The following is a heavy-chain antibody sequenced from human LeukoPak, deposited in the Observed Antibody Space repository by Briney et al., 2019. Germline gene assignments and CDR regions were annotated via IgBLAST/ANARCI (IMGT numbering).Heavy chain of an antibody. D-gene: IGHD2-15*01. CDR3: ARSVVDCSGGSCYSATHFQH. CDR1: GYTFTSYY. J-gene: IGHJ1*01. Sequence: GASVKVSCKASGYTFTSYYMHWVRQAPGQGLEWMGLINPSGGSTSYAQKFQGRVTMTRDTSTSTVYMELSSLRSEDTAVYYCARSVVDCSGGSCYSATHFQHWGQGTLVTVSS. V-gene: IGHV1-46*01. CDR2: INPSGGST.